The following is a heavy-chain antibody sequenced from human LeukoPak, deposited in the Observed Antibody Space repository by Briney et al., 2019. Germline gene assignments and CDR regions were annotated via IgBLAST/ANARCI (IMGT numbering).Heavy chain of an antibody. D-gene: IGHD3-22*01. J-gene: IGHJ4*02. CDR2: ISGDGVTT. V-gene: IGHV3-43*02. Sequence: PGGSLRLSCAGSGFSISNYGMNWVRQAPGKGLEWISLISGDGVTTYYADSVKGRFTISRDNHEDSLYLQMNTLRTEDTAFYYCARGVNTISFTFDYWARGSLVTVSS. CDR1: GFSISNYG. CDR3: ARGVNTISFTFDY.